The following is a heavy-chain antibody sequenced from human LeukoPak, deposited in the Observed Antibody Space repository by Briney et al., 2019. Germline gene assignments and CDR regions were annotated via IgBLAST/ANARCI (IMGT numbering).Heavy chain of an antibody. J-gene: IGHJ5*02. CDR1: GYTFTGYY. CDR2: INPNSGGT. CDR3: ARDVIVPAANWFDP. V-gene: IGHV1-2*02. D-gene: IGHD2-2*01. Sequence: ASVKVSCKASGYTFTGYYMHWVRQAPGQGLEWMGWINPNSGGTNYAQKFHGRVTMTRDTSISTAYMELSRLRSDDTAVYYCARDVIVPAANWFDPWGQETLVTVSS.